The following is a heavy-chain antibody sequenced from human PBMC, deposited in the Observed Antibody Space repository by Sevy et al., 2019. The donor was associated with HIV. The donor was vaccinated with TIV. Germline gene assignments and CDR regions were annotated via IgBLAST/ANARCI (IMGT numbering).Heavy chain of an antibody. V-gene: IGHV3-30*04. CDR3: ARDRRYCSSTICPPPFDY. D-gene: IGHD2-2*01. CDR2: ISYDGSNK. Sequence: GGSLRLSCAASGFTFSSYAMHWVRQAPGKGLEWVAVISYDGSNKYYADSVKGRFTISRDNSKNTLYLQMNSLRAEDTAVYYCARDRRYCSSTICPPPFDYWGQGTLVTVSS. J-gene: IGHJ4*02. CDR1: GFTFSSYA.